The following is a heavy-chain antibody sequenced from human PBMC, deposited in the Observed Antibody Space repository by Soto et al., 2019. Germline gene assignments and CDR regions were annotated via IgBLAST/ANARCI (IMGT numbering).Heavy chain of an antibody. CDR3: ARWTVYLYCSGGSCPGDYFDY. D-gene: IGHD2-15*01. Sequence: QVQLVQSGAEVKKPGASVKVSCKASGYTFTSYGISWVRQAPGQGLEWMGWISAYNGNTNYAQKLQGRVTMTTDTYTSAAYMELRSLRSDESAVYYCARWTVYLYCSGGSCPGDYFDYWGQGTLVTVSS. J-gene: IGHJ4*02. CDR1: GYTFTSYG. CDR2: ISAYNGNT. V-gene: IGHV1-18*01.